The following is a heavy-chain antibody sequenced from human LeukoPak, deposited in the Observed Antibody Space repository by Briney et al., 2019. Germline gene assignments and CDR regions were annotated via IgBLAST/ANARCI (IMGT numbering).Heavy chain of an antibody. CDR1: GFTFSSYA. V-gene: IGHV3-30*04. CDR3: ANGFQNRHGAFDI. CDR2: ISYDGSNK. Sequence: PGRSLRLSCAASGFTFSSYAMHWVRQAPGKGLEWVAVISYDGSNKYYADSVKGRFTISRDNSKNTLYLQMNSLRAEDTAVYYCANGFQNRHGAFDIWGQGTMVTVSS. J-gene: IGHJ3*02.